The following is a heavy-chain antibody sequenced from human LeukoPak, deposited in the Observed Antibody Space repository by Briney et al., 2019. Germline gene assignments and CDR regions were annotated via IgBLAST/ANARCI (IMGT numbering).Heavy chain of an antibody. CDR1: GLTFSSYA. V-gene: IGHV3-23*01. D-gene: IGHD3-10*01. J-gene: IGHJ6*04. Sequence: GGSLRLSCAASGLTFSSYAMRWVRQAPGKGLEWVSAISGSGGRTSYADSVKGRFTISRDNSKNTLYLQMNSLRAEDTAVYYCAKDPYSALLLWFGESAYYYGMDVWAKGTTVTVSS. CDR3: AKDPYSALLLWFGESAYYYGMDV. CDR2: ISGSGGRT.